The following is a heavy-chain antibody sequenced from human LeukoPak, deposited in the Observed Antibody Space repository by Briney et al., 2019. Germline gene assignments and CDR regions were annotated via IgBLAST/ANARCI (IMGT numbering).Heavy chain of an antibody. CDR2: IYSGCST. J-gene: IGHJ4*02. Sequence: GGSLRLSCAASGFTVSSNYMSGVRQAPGKGLEGVSVIYSGCSTYYAHSVNGRFTISRDNSKHTLYLQMHSARDEDTAVYSCARAGGGNSGVAFDYWGQGTLVTVSS. CDR3: ARAGGGNSGVAFDY. D-gene: IGHD4-23*01. CDR1: GFTVSSNY. V-gene: IGHV3-66*02.